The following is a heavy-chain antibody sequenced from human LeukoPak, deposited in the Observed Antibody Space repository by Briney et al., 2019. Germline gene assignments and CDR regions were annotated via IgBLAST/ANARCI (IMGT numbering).Heavy chain of an antibody. CDR3: ARRGAYSGNDLAWYFDL. CDR2: IYYSGST. D-gene: IGHD5-12*01. Sequence: SETLSLTCTVSGGFISSYYWSWIRQPPGKGLEWIGYIYYSGSTSYNPSLKSRVIMSADTSKNQLSLRLSSVTAADTAVYYCARRGAYSGNDLAWYFDLWGRGTLVTVSS. J-gene: IGHJ2*01. V-gene: IGHV4-59*08. CDR1: GGFISSYY.